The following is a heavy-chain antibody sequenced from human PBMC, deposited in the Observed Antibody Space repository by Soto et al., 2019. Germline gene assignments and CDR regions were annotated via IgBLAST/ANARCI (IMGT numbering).Heavy chain of an antibody. D-gene: IGHD6-19*01. CDR1: GFTFDDYA. J-gene: IGHJ4*02. CDR2: ISWNSGSI. CDR3: AKGIAVALPCDY. Sequence: EVQLVESGGGLVQPGRSLRLSCAASGFTFDDYAMHWVRQAPGKGLEWVSGISWNSGSIGYADSVKGRFTISRDNAKNSLYLQMNSLRAEDTALYYCAKGIAVALPCDYWGQGTLVTVSS. V-gene: IGHV3-9*01.